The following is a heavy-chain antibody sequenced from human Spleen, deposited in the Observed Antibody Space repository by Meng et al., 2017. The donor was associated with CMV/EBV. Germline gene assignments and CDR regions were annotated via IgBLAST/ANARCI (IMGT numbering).Heavy chain of an antibody. Sequence: GGSLRLSCAASGFTFSGSAMHWVRQASGKGLEWVGRTRNKPNSYITEYAASVKGRVTISRDESKNSLYLHMNSLRAEDTAVYYCARVRDYSNYRFDSWGQGALVTVSS. D-gene: IGHD4-11*01. J-gene: IGHJ4*02. CDR3: ARVRDYSNYRFDS. V-gene: IGHV3-72*01. CDR2: TRNKPNSYIT. CDR1: GFTFSGSA.